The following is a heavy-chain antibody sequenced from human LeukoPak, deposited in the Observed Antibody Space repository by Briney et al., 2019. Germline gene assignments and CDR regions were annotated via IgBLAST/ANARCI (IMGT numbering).Heavy chain of an antibody. CDR2: INAGNGNT. D-gene: IGHD3-22*01. J-gene: IGHJ6*02. V-gene: IGHV1-3*01. CDR3: AREGGSSGYYYDYYYYGMDV. CDR1: GYTFTSYA. Sequence: ASVKVSCKASGYTFTSYAMHWVRQAPGQRLEWMGWINAGNGNTKYSQKFQGRVTITRDTSASTAYMELSSLRSEDTAVYYCAREGGSSGYYYDYYYYGMDVWGQGTTVTVSS.